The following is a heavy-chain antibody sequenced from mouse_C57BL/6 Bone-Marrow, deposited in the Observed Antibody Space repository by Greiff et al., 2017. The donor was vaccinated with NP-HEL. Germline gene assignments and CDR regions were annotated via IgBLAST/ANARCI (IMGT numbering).Heavy chain of an antibody. Sequence: VQLQQSGAELAKPGASVKLSCKASGYTFTSYWMHWVKQRPGQGLEWIGYINPSSGYNKYNQKFKDKATLTADKTSSTAYMQLSSLTYEDSAVYYCARWILFLNYIDYWGQGTTLTVSS. D-gene: IGHD2-3*01. CDR2: INPSSGYN. CDR1: GYTFTSYW. CDR3: ARWILFLNYIDY. V-gene: IGHV1-7*01. J-gene: IGHJ2*01.